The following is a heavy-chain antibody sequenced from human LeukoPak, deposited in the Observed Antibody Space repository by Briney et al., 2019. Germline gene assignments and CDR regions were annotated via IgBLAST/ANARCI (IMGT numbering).Heavy chain of an antibody. V-gene: IGHV3-53*01. CDR2: IFQGGST. CDR1: TFTVASNY. Sequence: GGSLRLSCAVSTFTVASNYMSWVRQTPGKGLVWVSDIFQGGSTYYSDSVKGRFTISRDISKNTLHLQMNNLRVDDTAVYYCARVRDVYNHAFENWGQGTLVTVS. CDR3: ARVRDVYNHAFEN. J-gene: IGHJ4*02. D-gene: IGHD5-24*01.